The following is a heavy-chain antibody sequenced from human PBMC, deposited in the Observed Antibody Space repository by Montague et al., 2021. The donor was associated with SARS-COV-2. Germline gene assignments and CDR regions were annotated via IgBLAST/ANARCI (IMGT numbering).Heavy chain of an antibody. D-gene: IGHD5-18*01. CDR1: GFTFSSYS. CDR2: ISSSSSTI. J-gene: IGHJ6*02. Sequence: SLRLSCAASGFTFSSYSMNWVRQAPGKGLEWVSYISSSSSTIYYADSVKGRFTISRDNAKNSLYLQMNSLRDEDTAVYYCARDLGLVPAMVYYYYYGMDVRGQGTTVTVSS. V-gene: IGHV3-48*02. CDR3: ARDLGLVPAMVYYYYYGMDV.